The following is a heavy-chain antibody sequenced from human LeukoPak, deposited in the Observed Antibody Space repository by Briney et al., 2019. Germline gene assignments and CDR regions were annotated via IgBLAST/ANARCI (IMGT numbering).Heavy chain of an antibody. V-gene: IGHV4-39*01. Sequence: SETLSLTCTVSGGSISSSSYYWGWIRQPPGKGLEWIGSIYYSGSTYYNPSLKSRVTISVDTSKNQFSLKLSSVTAADTAVYYCARHPPIGYYYDSNGYYSTYPGAFDIWGQGTMVTVSS. CDR2: IYYSGST. CDR1: GGSISSSSYY. J-gene: IGHJ3*02. D-gene: IGHD3-22*01. CDR3: ARHPPIGYYYDSNGYYSTYPGAFDI.